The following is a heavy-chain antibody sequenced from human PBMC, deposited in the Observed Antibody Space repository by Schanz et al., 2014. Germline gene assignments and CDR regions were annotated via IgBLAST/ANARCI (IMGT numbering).Heavy chain of an antibody. CDR1: GFTFNGHA. J-gene: IGHJ3*02. CDR3: AKDPHKDYGGKPQALDI. CDR2: TSYDGSQK. Sequence: QVQLVESGGGVVQPGGSLRLSCESSGFTFNGHAMHWVRQAPGKGLEWVAVTSYDGSQKYYTDSVKGRFTVSRDNSINTLSLQMNSLSADDTALYYCAKDPHKDYGGKPQALDIWGQGTMVTVSS. V-gene: IGHV3-30*04. D-gene: IGHD4-17*01.